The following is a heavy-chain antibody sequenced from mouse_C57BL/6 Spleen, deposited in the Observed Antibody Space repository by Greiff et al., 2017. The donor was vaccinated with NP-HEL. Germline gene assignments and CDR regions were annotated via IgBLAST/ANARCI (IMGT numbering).Heavy chain of an antibody. CDR1: GFTFSSYA. D-gene: IGHD1-1*01. CDR3: ARDRYGSRPVFDY. J-gene: IGHJ2*01. CDR2: ISDGGSYT. Sequence: EVQRVESGGGLVKPGGSLKLSCAASGFTFSSYAMSWVRQTPEKRLEWVATISDGGSYTYYPDNVKGRFTISRDNAKNNLYLQMSHLKSEDTAMYYCARDRYGSRPVFDYWGQGTTLTVSS. V-gene: IGHV5-4*01.